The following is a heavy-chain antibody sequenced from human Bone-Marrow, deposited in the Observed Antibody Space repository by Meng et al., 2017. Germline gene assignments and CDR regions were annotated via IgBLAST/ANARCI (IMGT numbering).Heavy chain of an antibody. D-gene: IGHD6-13*01. CDR1: GFTFSSYA. V-gene: IGHV3-23*01. CDR3: AKDKVIAAAGTPYGMDV. CDR2: ISGSGGST. J-gene: IGHJ6*02. Sequence: GESLKISCAASGFTFSSYAMSWVRQAPGKGLEWVSAISGSGGSTYDADSVKGRFTISRDNSKNTLYLQMNSLRAEDTAVYHCAKDKVIAAAGTPYGMDVWGQGTTVTVSS.